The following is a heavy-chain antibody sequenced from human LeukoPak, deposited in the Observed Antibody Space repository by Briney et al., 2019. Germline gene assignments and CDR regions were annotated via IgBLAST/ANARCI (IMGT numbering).Heavy chain of an antibody. V-gene: IGHV4-30-4*01. J-gene: IGHJ4*02. D-gene: IGHD3/OR15-3a*01. CDR1: GVSINSDDYY. CDR2: IYYSGST. CDR3: ARDFRGGTGGLDY. Sequence: PSETLSLTCTVSGVSINSDDYYWSWIRQSPGKGLEWIGYIYYSGSTFYNLSLQSRVTISLDTSKNQFSLKLSSVTAADAAVYYCARDFRGGTGGLDYWGQGTLVTVSS.